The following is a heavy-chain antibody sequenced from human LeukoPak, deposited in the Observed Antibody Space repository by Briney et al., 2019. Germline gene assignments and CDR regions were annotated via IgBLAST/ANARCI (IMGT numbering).Heavy chain of an antibody. CDR1: GYTFTDYY. D-gene: IGHD5-24*01. J-gene: IGHJ4*02. Sequence: ASVKVSCEASGYTFTDYYLNWVRQAPGQGLEWMGWINPNSGGTNYAQKFQGRVTMTRDTSISTAYMELSSLRSDDTAMYYCTRALRSDYWGQGTLVTVSS. CDR2: INPNSGGT. CDR3: TRALRSDY. V-gene: IGHV1-2*02.